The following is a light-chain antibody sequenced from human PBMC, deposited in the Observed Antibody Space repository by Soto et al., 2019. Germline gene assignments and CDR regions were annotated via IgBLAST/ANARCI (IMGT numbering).Light chain of an antibody. CDR1: QSLVHSDGIAY. CDR2: KVS. V-gene: IGKV2-30*02. CDR3: MQGTHWPIT. J-gene: IGKJ5*01. Sequence: DVVMTQSPLSLPVTLGQPASISCRSNQSLVHSDGIAYFSWFQQRPGRSPRRLIYKVSNRDSGVPARFSGSGSGTDFALKISMVEAEDVGVYYCMQGTHWPITFGQGTRLAIK.